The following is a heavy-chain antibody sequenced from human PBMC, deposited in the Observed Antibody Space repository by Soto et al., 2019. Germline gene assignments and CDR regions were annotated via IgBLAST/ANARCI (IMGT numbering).Heavy chain of an antibody. CDR1: GGSISSYY. CDR3: ARVARPKWLDMNAFDI. D-gene: IGHD6-19*01. J-gene: IGHJ3*02. CDR2: IYTSGST. V-gene: IGHV4-4*07. Sequence: LSLTCTVSGGSISSYYWSWIRQPAGKGLEWIGRIYTSGSTNYNPSLKSRVTMSVDTSKNQFSLKLSSVTAADTAVYYCARVARPKWLDMNAFDIWGQGTMVTVSS.